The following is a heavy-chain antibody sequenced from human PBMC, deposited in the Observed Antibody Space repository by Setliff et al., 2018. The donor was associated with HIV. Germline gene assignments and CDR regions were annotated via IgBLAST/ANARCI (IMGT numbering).Heavy chain of an antibody. CDR3: ASRRGIEFYFDY. J-gene: IGHJ4*02. CDR2: INHSGST. V-gene: IGHV4-34*01. Sequence: PSETLSLTCAVYGGSSNDYYWNWIRQPPGKGLEWIGEINHSGSTNYSPSLKSRVTISVDTSKNQFSLNLSSVTAADTGGYYCASRRGIEFYFDYWGQGTLVTVSS. D-gene: IGHD3-10*01. CDR1: GGSSNDYY.